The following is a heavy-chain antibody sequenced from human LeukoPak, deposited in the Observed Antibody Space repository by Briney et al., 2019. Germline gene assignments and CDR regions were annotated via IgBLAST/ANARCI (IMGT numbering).Heavy chain of an antibody. J-gene: IGHJ6*02. CDR2: IDPSDSYT. D-gene: IGHD3-22*01. CDR1: GYSFTSYW. V-gene: IGHV5-10-1*01. CDR3: ARGSDYEYYYYGMDV. Sequence: GESLKISCQGSGYSFTSYWISWVRQMPGKGLEWMGRIDPSDSYTNYSPSFQGHVTISADKSISTAYLQWSSLKASDTAMYYCARGSDYEYYYYGMDVWGQGTTVTVSS.